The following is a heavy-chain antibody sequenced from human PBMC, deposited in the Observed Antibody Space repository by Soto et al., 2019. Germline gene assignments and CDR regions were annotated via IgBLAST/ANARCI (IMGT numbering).Heavy chain of an antibody. J-gene: IGHJ4*02. V-gene: IGHV4-4*02. CDR1: GVSISSNYY. CDR3: VRSFGWYAIDY. D-gene: IGHD6-19*01. Sequence: QVLLQESGPGLVQPSGTLSLSCAVSGVSISSNYYWGWVRQSPGKGLEWLGDISHIGSVNYSPSLMGRVTISMDRSENQSSLKLNSVTDADTAVYYCVRSFGWYAIDYWGQGTLVIVSS. CDR2: ISHIGSV.